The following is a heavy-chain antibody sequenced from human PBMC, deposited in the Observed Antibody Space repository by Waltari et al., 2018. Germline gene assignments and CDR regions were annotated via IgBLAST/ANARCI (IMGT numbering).Heavy chain of an antibody. V-gene: IGHV4-4*08. J-gene: IGHJ4*02. Sequence: QVQLQESDPGLVKPSETLSLTCTVSGGSIGIHSWSWIRQPPGKGLEWIGRIYTSGSTNYNPTRKSRVTISVDTSKNQFSLKLSSVTAADTAVYYCARASKSRRGYFDYWGQGTLVTVSS. CDR2: IYTSGST. D-gene: IGHD3-16*01. CDR3: ARASKSRRGYFDY. CDR1: GGSIGIHS.